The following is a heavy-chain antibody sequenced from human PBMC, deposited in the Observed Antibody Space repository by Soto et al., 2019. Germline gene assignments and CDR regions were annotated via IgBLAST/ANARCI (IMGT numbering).Heavy chain of an antibody. V-gene: IGHV1-69*13. J-gene: IGHJ4*02. CDR1: GGTFSSYA. CDR3: ASSPYDSSGYYSFVDY. Sequence: SVKVSCKASGGTFSSYAISWVRQAPGQGLEWMGGIIPIFGTANYAQKFQGRVTITADESTSTAYMELSSLRSEDTAVYYCASSPYDSSGYYSFVDYWGQGTLVTVSS. D-gene: IGHD3-22*01. CDR2: IIPIFGTA.